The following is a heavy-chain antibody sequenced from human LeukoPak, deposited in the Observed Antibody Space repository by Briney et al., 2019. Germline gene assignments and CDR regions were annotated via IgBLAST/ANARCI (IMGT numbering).Heavy chain of an antibody. CDR3: ARQSSDFWSGYYYYYGMDV. V-gene: IGHV4-59*08. D-gene: IGHD3-3*01. CDR1: GGSISSYY. J-gene: IGHJ6*02. CDR2: IYYSGST. Sequence: SETLSLTCTVSGGSISSYYWSWIRQLPGKGLEWIGYIYYSGSTNYNPSLKSRVTISVDTSKNQFSLKLSSVTAADTAVYYCARQSSDFWSGYYYYYGMDVWGQGTTVTVSS.